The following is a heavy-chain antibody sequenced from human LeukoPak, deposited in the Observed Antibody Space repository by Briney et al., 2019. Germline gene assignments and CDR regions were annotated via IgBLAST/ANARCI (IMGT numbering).Heavy chain of an antibody. J-gene: IGHJ4*02. CDR1: GDSVSSNSAA. CDR2: TYQRSKWYN. D-gene: IGHD6-19*01. CDR3: ERGPSRYSGGWYFDY. V-gene: IGHV6-1*01. Sequence: SQTLSHTCAISGDSVSSNSAAWNWIRQSPSRGLEWLGRTYQRSKWYNDYAVSVKSRITINPDISKNQFSLQLNSVTPEDTAVYSCERGPSRYSGGWYFDYWGQGTLVTVSS.